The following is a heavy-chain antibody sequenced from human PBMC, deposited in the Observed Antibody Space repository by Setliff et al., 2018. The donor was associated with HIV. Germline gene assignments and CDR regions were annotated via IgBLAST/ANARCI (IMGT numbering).Heavy chain of an antibody. CDR2: IYSSGST. D-gene: IGHD2-15*01. CDR3: ARRVVLAAAFDY. CDR1: GDSISGFY. Sequence: ETLSLTCTVSGDSISGFYWSWIRQPPGKGLECIGYIYSSGSTNYNPSLKSRVTMSVDTSKNQFSLELRSVTAADTAVYYCARRVVLAAAFDYWGQGALVTVSS. V-gene: IGHV4-59*08. J-gene: IGHJ4*02.